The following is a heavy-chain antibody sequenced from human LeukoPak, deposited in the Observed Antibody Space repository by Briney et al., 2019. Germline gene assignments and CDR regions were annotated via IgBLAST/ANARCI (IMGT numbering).Heavy chain of an antibody. CDR2: INPNSGGT. Sequence: GASVKVSCKASGYTFTGYYMHWVRQAPGQGLEWMGRINPNSGGTNYAQKFQGRVTMTRDTSISTAYMELSRLRSDDTAVYYCARDRPKYYDFWSGYSGDYWGQGTLVTVSS. D-gene: IGHD3-3*01. J-gene: IGHJ4*02. CDR3: ARDRPKYYDFWSGYSGDY. CDR1: GYTFTGYY. V-gene: IGHV1-2*06.